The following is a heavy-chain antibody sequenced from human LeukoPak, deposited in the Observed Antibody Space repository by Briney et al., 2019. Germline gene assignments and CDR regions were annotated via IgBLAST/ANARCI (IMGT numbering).Heavy chain of an antibody. CDR1: GITFSSHS. Sequence: GGSLRLSCVDSGITFSSHSMNWVRQTPGKGLEWVAYISSSSRTIYYADSVKGRFTISRDNSKNTLYPQMNSLRAEDTAVYYCARDREYSSSSGVFDYWGQGTLVTVSS. V-gene: IGHV3-48*01. CDR2: ISSSSRTI. D-gene: IGHD6-6*01. J-gene: IGHJ4*02. CDR3: ARDREYSSSSGVFDY.